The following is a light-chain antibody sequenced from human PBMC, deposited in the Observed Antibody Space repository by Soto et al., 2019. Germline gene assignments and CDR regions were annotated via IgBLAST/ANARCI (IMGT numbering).Light chain of an antibody. V-gene: IGKV3-20*01. CDR2: DVS. J-gene: IGKJ1*01. CDR3: QQYGSSPT. CDR1: QSVSSYY. Sequence: EIVLTQSPGTLSLSRGERATLSCRSSQSVSSYYLAWYQQKPDQAPRLVIYDVSGRATGIPDRFSGSGSGTDFTLTISRLEPVDFAVYYCQQYGSSPTFGQGTKVEIK.